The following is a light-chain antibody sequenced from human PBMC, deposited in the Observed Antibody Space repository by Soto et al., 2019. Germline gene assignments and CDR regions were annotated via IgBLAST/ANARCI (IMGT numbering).Light chain of an antibody. CDR1: QTLLHSNGKSY. J-gene: IGKJ4*01. CDR3: LQSLHFPLT. Sequence: VMTQTPLSLSVTPGQSASISCRSSQTLLHSNGKSYLYWYLQKAGQAPQLLIYEVSKRFSGVPDRFSGGGAGTDFTLKISRVEAEDVGVYYCLQSLHFPLTFGGGTKVEIK. V-gene: IGKV2D-29*01. CDR2: EVS.